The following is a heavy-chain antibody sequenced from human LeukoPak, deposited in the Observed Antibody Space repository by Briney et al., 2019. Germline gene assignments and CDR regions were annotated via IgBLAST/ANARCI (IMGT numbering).Heavy chain of an antibody. D-gene: IGHD1-26*01. CDR2: IYYSGST. V-gene: IGHV4-59*08. CDR1: GGSISSYY. J-gene: IGHJ4*02. CDR3: ARNERYSGSYSTPFDY. Sequence: SQTLPLTCTVPGGSISSYYWSWIRQPPGKGLEWIGYIYYSGSTNYNPSLKSRVTISVDTSKNQFSLKLSSVTAADTAVYYCARNERYSGSYSTPFDYWGQGTLVTVSS.